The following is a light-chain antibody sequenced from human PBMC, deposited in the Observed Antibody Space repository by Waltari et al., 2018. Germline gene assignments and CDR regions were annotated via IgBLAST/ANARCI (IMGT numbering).Light chain of an antibody. CDR1: SPNIGSNT. V-gene: IGLV1-44*01. CDR3: AAWDDSLNGWV. J-gene: IGLJ3*02. CDR2: TNN. Sequence: QSVLTQSPSASGTPGQRVTISCSGSSPNIGSNTVNWYKQVPGTAPKLLISTNNQRPSGVPDRFSGSKSGTSASLAISWLQSEDDADYFCAAWDDSLNGWVFGGGTKLSVL.